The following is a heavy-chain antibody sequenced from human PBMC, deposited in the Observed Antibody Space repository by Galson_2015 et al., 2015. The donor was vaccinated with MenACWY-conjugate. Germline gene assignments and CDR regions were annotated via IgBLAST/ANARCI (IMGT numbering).Heavy chain of an antibody. CDR1: GGSIGSSY. J-gene: IGHJ6*03. D-gene: IGHD3/OR15-3a*01. CDR2: IYFSANT. Sequence: SETLSLTCTVSGGSIGSSYWNWIRQPPGKRLEWIGKIYFSANTNYNPSLESRVTLSVDTSKNQVSLRLTSVTAADTAVYYCARSPRISGLRVRYYYYYLDVWGKGTAVTVSS. CDR3: ARSPRISGLRVRYYYYYLDV. V-gene: IGHV4-59*01.